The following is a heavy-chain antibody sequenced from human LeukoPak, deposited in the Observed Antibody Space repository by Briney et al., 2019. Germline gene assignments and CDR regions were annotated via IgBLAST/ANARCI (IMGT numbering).Heavy chain of an antibody. CDR1: GYTFTGYY. D-gene: IGHD3-22*01. CDR2: INPNSGGT. J-gene: IGHJ5*02. V-gene: IGHV1-2*06. CDR3: ARGDYYYDSSGFLNINWFDP. Sequence: ASVKVSCKASGYTFTGYYMHWVRQAPGQGLEWMGRINPNSGGTNYAQKFQGRVTMTRDTSISTAYMELSRLRSDDTAVYYCARGDYYYDSSGFLNINWFDPWGQGTLVTVSS.